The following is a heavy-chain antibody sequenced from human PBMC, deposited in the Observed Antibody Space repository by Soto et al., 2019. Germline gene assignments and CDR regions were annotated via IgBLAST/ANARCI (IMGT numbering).Heavy chain of an antibody. D-gene: IGHD3-3*01. Sequence: VASVKVSCKASGYTFTSYGISWVRQAPGQGLEWMGWISAYNGNTNYAQKLQGRVTMTTDTSTSTAYMELRSLRSDDTAVYYCARDEGITIFGVVIFSSDYWGQGTLVT. V-gene: IGHV1-18*01. CDR2: ISAYNGNT. CDR1: GYTFTSYG. J-gene: IGHJ4*02. CDR3: ARDEGITIFGVVIFSSDY.